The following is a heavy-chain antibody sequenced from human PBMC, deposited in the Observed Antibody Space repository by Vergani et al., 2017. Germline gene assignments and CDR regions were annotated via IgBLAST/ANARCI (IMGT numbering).Heavy chain of an antibody. CDR3: ARVRRDDSSGYYYYYGMDV. D-gene: IGHD3-22*01. V-gene: IGHV4-30-4*01. CDR1: GGSISSGDYY. CDR2: IYYSGST. Sequence: QVQLQESGPGLVKPSQTLSLTCTVSGGSISSGDYYWSWIRQPPGKGLEWIGYIYYSGSTSYNPSLKSRVTISVDTSKNQFSLKLSSVTAADTAVYYCARVRRDDSSGYYYYYGMDVWGQGTTVTVSS. J-gene: IGHJ6*02.